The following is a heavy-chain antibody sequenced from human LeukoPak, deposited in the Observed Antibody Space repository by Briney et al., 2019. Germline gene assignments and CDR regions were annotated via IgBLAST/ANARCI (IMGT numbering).Heavy chain of an antibody. CDR3: ARDTVLLWFGELGPSYGMDV. J-gene: IGHJ6*02. CDR2: IRDDGSNK. V-gene: IGHV3-33*01. Sequence: GGSLRLSCAASGFTFSSYGMHWVRQAPGKGLEWVAVIRDDGSNKYYADSVKGRFTISRDNSKNTLYLQMNSLRAEDTAVYYCARDTVLLWFGELGPSYGMDVWGQGTTVTV. CDR1: GFTFSSYG. D-gene: IGHD3-10*01.